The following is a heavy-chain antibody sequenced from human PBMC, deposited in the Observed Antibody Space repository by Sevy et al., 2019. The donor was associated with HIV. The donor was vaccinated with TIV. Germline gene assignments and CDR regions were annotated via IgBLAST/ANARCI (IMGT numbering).Heavy chain of an antibody. J-gene: IGHJ4*02. Sequence: GGSLRLSCAVSGFNFNIYSMSWVRQAPGMGLEWVSTLSFGCGKINYADSVKGRFIISRDDSKNTLYLQMNSLRAEDTAVYFCAREGCTRPHDYWGQRTLVTVSS. D-gene: IGHD2-8*01. CDR2: LSFGCGKI. CDR3: AREGCTRPHDY. V-gene: IGHV3-23*01. CDR1: GFNFNIYS.